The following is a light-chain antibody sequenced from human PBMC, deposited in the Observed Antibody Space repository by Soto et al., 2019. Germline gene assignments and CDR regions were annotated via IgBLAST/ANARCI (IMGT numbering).Light chain of an antibody. CDR1: QTISNW. J-gene: IGKJ1*01. Sequence: DIQMTQSPSTLSASIGDRVTITCRASQTISNWLAWYQQKPGKAPKLLIYDASTLESGVPSRFSGRGSGTEFTLTISSLQPDDFATYYCQQYNSYWTFGQGTKVDI. CDR2: DAS. V-gene: IGKV1-5*01. CDR3: QQYNSYWT.